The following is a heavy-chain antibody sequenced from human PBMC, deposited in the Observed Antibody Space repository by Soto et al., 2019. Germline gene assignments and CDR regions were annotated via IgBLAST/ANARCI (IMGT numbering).Heavy chain of an antibody. D-gene: IGHD6-13*01. CDR2: ISAYNGNT. CDR3: ARGSAGIAAAGISWGKFDP. Sequence: QVQLVQSGAEVKKPGASVKVSCKASGYTFTSYGISWVRQAPGQGLEWMGWISAYNGNTNYAQKLQGRVTMTTDTXXSXAXRELRSLRSDDTAGYYCARGSAGIAAAGISWGKFDPWGQGTLVTVSS. CDR1: GYTFTSYG. V-gene: IGHV1-18*01. J-gene: IGHJ5*02.